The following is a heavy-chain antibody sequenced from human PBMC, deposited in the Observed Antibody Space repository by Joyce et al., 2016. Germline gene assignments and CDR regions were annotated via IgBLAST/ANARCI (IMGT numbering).Heavy chain of an antibody. J-gene: IGHJ4*02. CDR1: GFTFGYYG. CDR2: IRSKTYGGTT. V-gene: IGHV3-49*05. CDR3: GRAYCSGGSCYSIGY. Sequence: EVQLVESGGALVKPGRSLRLSCTASGFTFGYYGMSWFRQAPGKGLEWVGFIRSKTYGGTTDYAASVKGRVTISRDDSKSIAYLQMNSLNPEDTAMYYCGRAYCSGGSCYSIGYWGQGTLVTVSS. D-gene: IGHD2-15*01.